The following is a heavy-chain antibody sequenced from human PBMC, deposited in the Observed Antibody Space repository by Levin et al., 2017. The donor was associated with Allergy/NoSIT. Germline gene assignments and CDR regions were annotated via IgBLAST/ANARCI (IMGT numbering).Heavy chain of an antibody. Sequence: QAGGSLRLSCAASEFTFGTDWMHWVRQAPGKGLVWVARISPDGSSTTYADSVKGRFTISRDNAKNTLYLQMSSLRGDDTAVYFCVRASLGISQAWYPFYFDYWGQGTLVTVSS. J-gene: IGHJ4*02. D-gene: IGHD6-13*01. CDR3: VRASLGISQAWYPFYFDY. V-gene: IGHV3-74*01. CDR2: ISPDGSST. CDR1: EFTFGTDW.